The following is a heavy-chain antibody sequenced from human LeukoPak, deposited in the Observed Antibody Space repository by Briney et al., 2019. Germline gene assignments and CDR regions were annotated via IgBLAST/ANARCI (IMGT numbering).Heavy chain of an antibody. CDR3: ARTNVLRFLEWPESPGDYYYYMDV. CDR2: INWNGGST. Sequence: PGGSLRLSCAASGFTFDDYGMSWVRQAPGKGLEWVSGINWNGGSTGYADSVKDRFTISRDNAKNSLYLQMNSLRAEDTALYYCARTNVLRFLEWPESPGDYYYYMDVWGKGTTVTVSS. J-gene: IGHJ6*03. CDR1: GFTFDDYG. V-gene: IGHV3-20*04. D-gene: IGHD3-3*01.